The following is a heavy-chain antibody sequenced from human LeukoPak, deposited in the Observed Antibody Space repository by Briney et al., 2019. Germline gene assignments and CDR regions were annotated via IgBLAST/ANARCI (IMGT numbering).Heavy chain of an antibody. D-gene: IGHD4-17*01. CDR3: AKATIVTTPPSHFDY. CDR1: GFTFSTYT. Sequence: GGSLRLSCAASGFTFSTYTMNWVRQAPGKGLEWISYITTTSSAIYYADSVRGRFTISRDNARNSLYLQMNSLRAEDTAVYYCAKATIVTTPPSHFDYWGQGTLVTVSS. J-gene: IGHJ4*02. V-gene: IGHV3-48*01. CDR2: ITTTSSAI.